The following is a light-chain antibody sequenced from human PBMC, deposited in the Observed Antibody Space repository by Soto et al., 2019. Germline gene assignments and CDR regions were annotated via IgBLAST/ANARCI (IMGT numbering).Light chain of an antibody. J-gene: IGLJ2*01. CDR3: TSYTSRLGV. Sequence: QSALTQPASVSGSPGQSITISCTGTSSDVGANNYVSWYQQHPGKAPKLMIYDVNNRPAGVSNRFSGSKSGNTASLTSSGLQAEDEADYYCTSYTSRLGVFGGGTKVTVL. CDR2: DVN. CDR1: SSDVGANNY. V-gene: IGLV2-14*03.